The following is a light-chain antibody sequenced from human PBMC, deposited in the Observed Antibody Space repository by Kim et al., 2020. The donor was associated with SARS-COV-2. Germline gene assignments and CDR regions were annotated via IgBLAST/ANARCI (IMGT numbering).Light chain of an antibody. CDR1: QRVSSY. Sequence: LSPGERATLTCRARQRVSSYLAWYQQKPGQAPRLLIYDASNRATGIPARFSGSGSGTDFTLTISSLEPEDFAVYYCQQRSNWLLTFGGGTKVDIK. V-gene: IGKV3-11*01. CDR3: QQRSNWLLT. CDR2: DAS. J-gene: IGKJ4*01.